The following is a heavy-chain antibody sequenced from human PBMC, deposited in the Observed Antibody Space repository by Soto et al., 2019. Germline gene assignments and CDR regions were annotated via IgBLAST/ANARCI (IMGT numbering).Heavy chain of an antibody. CDR1: GFTFSSYG. D-gene: IGHD3-3*01. V-gene: IGHV3-30*18. CDR3: AKDARYYDFWSGSLEYYYYGMDV. CDR2: ISYDGSNK. J-gene: IGHJ6*02. Sequence: GGSLRLSCAASGFTFSSYGMHWVRQAPGKGLEWVAVISYDGSNKYYADSVKGRFTISRDNSKNTLYLQMNSLRAEDTAVYYCAKDARYYDFWSGSLEYYYYGMDVWGQGTTVTVSS.